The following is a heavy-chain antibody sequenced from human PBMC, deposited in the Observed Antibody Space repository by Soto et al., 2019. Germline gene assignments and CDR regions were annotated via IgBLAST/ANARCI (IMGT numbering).Heavy chain of an antibody. CDR3: ERDRSRRGEGYHYYYYSMDV. V-gene: IGHV1-2*02. CDR1: GYTFTGYY. Sequence: ASVKVSCKASGYTFTGYYMHWVRRAPGQGLEWMGWINPNSGGTNYAQKFQGRVTMTRDTSISTAYMELSRLRSDETAVYYCERDRSRRGEGYHYYYYSMDVWGQGTTVTVSS. CDR2: INPNSGGT. J-gene: IGHJ6*02. D-gene: IGHD3-16*02.